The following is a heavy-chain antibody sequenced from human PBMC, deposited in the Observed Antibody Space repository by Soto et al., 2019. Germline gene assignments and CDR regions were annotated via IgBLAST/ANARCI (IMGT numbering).Heavy chain of an antibody. Sequence: PGGSLRLSCAASGFTLGASALQWVRQASGKGLEWLGRIGSKGETYATTYAASVKGRFTISRDDSKKTAYLQMNSLRAEDTAVYYWDDTTNLLGPVTVDYWGQGTLVTVSS. CDR1: GFTLGASA. V-gene: IGHV3-73*01. CDR2: IGSKGETYAT. CDR3: DDTTNLLGPVTVDY. J-gene: IGHJ4*02. D-gene: IGHD2-21*02.